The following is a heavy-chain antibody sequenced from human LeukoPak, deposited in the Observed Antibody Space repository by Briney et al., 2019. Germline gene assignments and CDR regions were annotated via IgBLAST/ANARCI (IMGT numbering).Heavy chain of an antibody. CDR1: GGSLSSYY. CDR3: ARVVPAASRRFGWFDP. CDR2: IYTSGST. D-gene: IGHD2-2*01. Sequence: SETLSLTCTVSGGSLSSYYWSWIRQPAGKGLEWIGRIYTSGSTNYNPSLKSRVTMSVDTSKNQFSLKLRSVTAADTAVYYCARVVPAASRRFGWFDPWGQGTLVTVSS. V-gene: IGHV4-4*07. J-gene: IGHJ5*02.